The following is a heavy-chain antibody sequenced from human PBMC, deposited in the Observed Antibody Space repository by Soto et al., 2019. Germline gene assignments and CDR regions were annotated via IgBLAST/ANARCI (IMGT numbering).Heavy chain of an antibody. D-gene: IGHD3-10*01. Sequence: SETLSLTCTVSGGSISSGGYYWSWIRQHPGKGLEWIGYIYYSGSTYYNPSLKSRVTISVDTSKNQFSLKLSSVTAADTAVYYCARVSMRGVNPPSTYYGMDVWGQGTPVTVSS. CDR2: IYYSGST. J-gene: IGHJ6*02. CDR1: GGSISSGGYY. V-gene: IGHV4-31*03. CDR3: ARVSMRGVNPPSTYYGMDV.